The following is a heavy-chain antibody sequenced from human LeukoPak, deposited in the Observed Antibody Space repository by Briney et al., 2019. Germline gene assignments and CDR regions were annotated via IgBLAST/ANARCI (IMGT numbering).Heavy chain of an antibody. CDR2: IYTSGSGST. CDR1: GGSIRSDSYY. CDR3: TRVLWSGYFGHAFDI. V-gene: IGHV4-61*09. J-gene: IGHJ3*02. Sequence: SETLSLTCSVSGGSIRSDSYYWSWIRQPAGKGLEWIGHIYTSGSGSTYYNSSLKGRVTISVDTSKDQFSLDLSSVTAADTAVYYCTRVLWSGYFGHAFDIWGQGTTVTVSS. D-gene: IGHD3-3*01.